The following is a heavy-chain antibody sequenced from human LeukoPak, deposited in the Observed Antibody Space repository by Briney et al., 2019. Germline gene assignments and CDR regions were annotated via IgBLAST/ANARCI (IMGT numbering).Heavy chain of an antibody. J-gene: IGHJ4*02. CDR3: ARHWGPTYYYDSSGYYPY. Sequence: PSETLSLACTVSGGSIRSSPHYWGWIRQPPGKGLEWIGSISYSGSTYYNPSLKSRVTISVDTSKNQFSLKLSSVTAADTAVYYCARHWGPTYYYDSSGYYPYWGQGTLVTVSS. CDR1: GGSIRSSPHY. D-gene: IGHD3-22*01. CDR2: ISYSGST. V-gene: IGHV4-39*01.